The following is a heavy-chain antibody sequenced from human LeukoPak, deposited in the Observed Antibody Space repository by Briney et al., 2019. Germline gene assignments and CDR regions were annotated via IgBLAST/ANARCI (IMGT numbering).Heavy chain of an antibody. Sequence: GGSLRLSCAASGFTFSSYAMSWVRQAPGKGLEWVSAISGSGGSTYYADSVKGRFTISRDNSKNTLYLQMNSLRAEDTAVYYCAKDRGYQPRPYYFDYWGQGTLVTVSS. CDR3: AKDRGYQPRPYYFDY. D-gene: IGHD2-2*01. CDR2: ISGSGGST. J-gene: IGHJ4*02. CDR1: GFTFSSYA. V-gene: IGHV3-23*01.